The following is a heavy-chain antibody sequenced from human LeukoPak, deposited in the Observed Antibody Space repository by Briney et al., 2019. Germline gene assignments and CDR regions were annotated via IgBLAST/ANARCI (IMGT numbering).Heavy chain of an antibody. Sequence: ASVKVSCKASGYTFTSYAMHWVRQAPGQRLEWMGWINAGNGNTKYSQKFQGRVTITRDTSASTAYMELSSLRSEDTAVYYCARSYVTMVRGDWGTFGYWGQGTLVTVSS. CDR2: INAGNGNT. CDR3: ARSYVTMVRGDWGTFGY. J-gene: IGHJ4*02. D-gene: IGHD3-10*01. CDR1: GYTFTSYA. V-gene: IGHV1-3*01.